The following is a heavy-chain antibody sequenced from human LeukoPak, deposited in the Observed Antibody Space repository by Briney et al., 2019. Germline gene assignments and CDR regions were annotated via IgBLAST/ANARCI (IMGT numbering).Heavy chain of an antibody. Sequence: SGTLSLTCAVSGGSISSSNWWSWVRQPPGKGLEWIGEIYHSGSPNYNPSLKSRVTISVDKSKNQLSLKLSSVTAADTAVYYCASSTVYYYYGTDVWGQGTTVTVSS. J-gene: IGHJ6*02. CDR1: GGSISSSNW. D-gene: IGHD4-11*01. CDR2: IYHSGSP. CDR3: ASSTVYYYYGTDV. V-gene: IGHV4-4*02.